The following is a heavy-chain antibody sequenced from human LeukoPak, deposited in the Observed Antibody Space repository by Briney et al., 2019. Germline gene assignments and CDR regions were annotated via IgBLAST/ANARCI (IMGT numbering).Heavy chain of an antibody. Sequence: PGGSLRLSCAASGFIFSTYGMHWVRQAPGKGLEWVAAISYDGSNKYYADSVRGRFTISRDNSKNTLYLQMNSLRAEDTAVYYCARDSYDSSGYSDYWGQGTLVTVSS. V-gene: IGHV3-33*05. CDR3: ARDSYDSSGYSDY. D-gene: IGHD3-22*01. J-gene: IGHJ4*02. CDR1: GFIFSTYG. CDR2: ISYDGSNK.